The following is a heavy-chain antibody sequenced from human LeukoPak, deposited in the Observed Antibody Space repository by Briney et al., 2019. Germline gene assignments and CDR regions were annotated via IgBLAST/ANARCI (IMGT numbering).Heavy chain of an antibody. CDR3: ARDLRTYGAQEFGY. CDR1: GYTFTSYG. V-gene: IGHV1-18*01. CDR2: ISAYNGNT. Sequence: ASVKVSCKASGYTFTSYGISWVRQAPGQGLEWMGWISAYNGNTNYAQKLQGGVTMTTDTSTSTAYMELRSLRSDDTAAYYCARDLRTYGAQEFGYWGQGTLVTVSS. D-gene: IGHD4-17*01. J-gene: IGHJ4*02.